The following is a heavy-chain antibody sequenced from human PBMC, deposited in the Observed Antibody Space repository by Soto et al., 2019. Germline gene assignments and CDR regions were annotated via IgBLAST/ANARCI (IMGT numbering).Heavy chain of an antibody. CDR1: GFTFSSYW. V-gene: IGHV3-7*03. D-gene: IGHD3-10*01. J-gene: IGHJ6*02. CDR2: IKQDGSEK. Sequence: GGSLRLSCAASGFTFSSYWMSWVRQAPGKWLEWVANIKQDGSEKYYVDSVKGRFTISRDNAKNSLYLQMNSLRAEDTAVYYCARGLTVVRGVIIRTYYYYYGMDVWGQGXTVTVSS. CDR3: ARGLTVVRGVIIRTYYYYYGMDV.